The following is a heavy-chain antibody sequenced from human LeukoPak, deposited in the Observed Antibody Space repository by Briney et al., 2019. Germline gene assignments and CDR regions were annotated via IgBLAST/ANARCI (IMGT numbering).Heavy chain of an antibody. D-gene: IGHD6-13*01. J-gene: IGHJ4*02. CDR1: GFTFSSYG. CDR2: IWYDGSNK. Sequence: GGSLRLSCAASGFTFSSYGIHWVRQAPGKGLEWVAVIWYDGSNKYYADSVKGRFTISRDNSKNTLYLQMNSLRAEDTAVYYCAREYSSSWYWAGYYFDYWGQGTLVTVSS. CDR3: AREYSSSWYWAGYYFDY. V-gene: IGHV3-33*01.